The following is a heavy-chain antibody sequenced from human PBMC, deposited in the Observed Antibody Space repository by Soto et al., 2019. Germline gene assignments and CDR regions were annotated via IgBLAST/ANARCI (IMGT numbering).Heavy chain of an antibody. CDR3: TRGLYYYDSSGYSPDY. CDR1: GYSISSGYY. J-gene: IGHJ4*02. CDR2: IYHSGTT. V-gene: IGHV4-38-2*01. Sequence: SETLSLTCAVSGYSISSGYYWGWIRQPPGKGLEWIATIYHSGTTYSNPSLKSRVTISVDTSKNQFSLKLSSVTAADTAVYYCTRGLYYYDSSGYSPDYWGLGTLVTLSS. D-gene: IGHD3-22*01.